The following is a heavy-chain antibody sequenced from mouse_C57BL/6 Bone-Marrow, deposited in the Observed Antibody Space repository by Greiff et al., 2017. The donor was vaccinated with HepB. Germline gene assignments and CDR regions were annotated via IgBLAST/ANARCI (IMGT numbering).Heavy chain of an antibody. J-gene: IGHJ3*01. Sequence: VQLKESGGGLVKPGGSLKLSCAASGFTFSDYGMHWVRQAPEKGLEWVAYISSGSSNIYYADTVKGRFTISRDNAKNTLFLQMTSLRSEDTAMYYCAMLGLSWFAYWGQGTLVTVSA. D-gene: IGHD4-1*01. CDR2: ISSGSSNI. V-gene: IGHV5-17*01. CDR3: AMLGLSWFAY. CDR1: GFTFSDYG.